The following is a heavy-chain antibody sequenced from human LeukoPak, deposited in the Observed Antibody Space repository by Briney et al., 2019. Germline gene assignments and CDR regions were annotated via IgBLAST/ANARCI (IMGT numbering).Heavy chain of an antibody. CDR1: GFTFTSYS. CDR3: ARHVVAVGFDY. V-gene: IGHV3-21*01. J-gene: IGHJ4*02. D-gene: IGHD3-22*01. Sequence: GGSLRLSCAASGFTFTSYSMNWVRQAPGKGLEWVSSITSSSSYIYYADSVMGRFTISRDNANNSLYLQMNSLRAEDTAVYYCARHVVAVGFDYWGQGTLVTVSS. CDR2: ITSSSSYI.